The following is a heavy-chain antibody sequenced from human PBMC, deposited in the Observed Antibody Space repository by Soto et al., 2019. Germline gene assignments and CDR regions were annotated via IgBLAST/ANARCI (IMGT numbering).Heavy chain of an antibody. CDR2: IIPILGIA. CDR3: AREEEYAMISIDYYYMDV. CDR1: GGTFSSYT. D-gene: IGHD2-8*01. Sequence: SVKVSCKASGGTFSSYTISWVRQAPGQGLEWMGRIIPILGIANYAQKFQGRVTITADKSTSTAHMELSSLRSEDTAVYYCAREEEYAMISIDYYYMDVWGKGTTVTVSS. J-gene: IGHJ6*03. V-gene: IGHV1-69*04.